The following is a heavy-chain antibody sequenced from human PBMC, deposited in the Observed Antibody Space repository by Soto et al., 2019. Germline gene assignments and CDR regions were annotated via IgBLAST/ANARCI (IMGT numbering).Heavy chain of an antibody. CDR3: ARGGYDFWSGYYISDP. Sequence: ASVKVSCKASGYTFTSYDMHWVRQAPGQRLEWMGWINAGNGNTNYSQKFQGRVTITRDTSASTAYMELSSLRSEDTAVYYCARGGYDFWSGYYISDPWGQGTLVTVSS. V-gene: IGHV1-3*01. CDR2: INAGNGNT. J-gene: IGHJ5*02. D-gene: IGHD3-3*01. CDR1: GYTFTSYD.